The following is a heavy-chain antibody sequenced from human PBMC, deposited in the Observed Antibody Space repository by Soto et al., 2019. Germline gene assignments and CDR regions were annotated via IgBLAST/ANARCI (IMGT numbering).Heavy chain of an antibody. J-gene: IGHJ4*02. CDR1: GFTFSSYA. CDR3: ARDYDFWSGYSF. Sequence: GGSLRLSCAASGFTFSSYAMHWVRQAPGKGLEWVAVISYDGSNKYYADSVKGRFTISRDNSKNTLYLQMNSLRAEDTAVYYCARDYDFWSGYSFWGQGTLVTVS. V-gene: IGHV3-30-3*01. D-gene: IGHD3-3*01. CDR2: ISYDGSNK.